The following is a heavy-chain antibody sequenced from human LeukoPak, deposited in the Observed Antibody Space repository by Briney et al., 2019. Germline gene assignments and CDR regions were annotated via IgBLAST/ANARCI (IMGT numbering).Heavy chain of an antibody. J-gene: IGHJ4*02. Sequence: GSLRLSCAASGFTFSSYAMSWVRQAPGKGLEWVSAISGSGGSTYYADSVKGRFTIYRDNSKNTLYLQMNSLRAEDTAVYYCAKDIARGGRTRYFDYWGQGTLVTVSS. D-gene: IGHD1-26*01. CDR2: ISGSGGST. CDR3: AKDIARGGRTRYFDY. CDR1: GFTFSSYA. V-gene: IGHV3-23*01.